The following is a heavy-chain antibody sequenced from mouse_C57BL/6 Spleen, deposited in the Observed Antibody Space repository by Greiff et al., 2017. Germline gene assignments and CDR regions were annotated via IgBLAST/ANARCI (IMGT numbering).Heavy chain of an antibody. CDR3: ARGALHYAMDY. Sequence: QVQLQQPGAELVRPGTSVKLSCKASGYTFTSYWMHWVKQRPGQGLEWIGVIDPSDSYTNYNQKFKGKATVTVDTSSSTAYMQLSSLTSEDSAVYYCARGALHYAMDYWGQGTSVTVSS. V-gene: IGHV1-59*01. CDR1: GYTFTSYW. CDR2: IDPSDSYT. D-gene: IGHD3-1*01. J-gene: IGHJ4*01.